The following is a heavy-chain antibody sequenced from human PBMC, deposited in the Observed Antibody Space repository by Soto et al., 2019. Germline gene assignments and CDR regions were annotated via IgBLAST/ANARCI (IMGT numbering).Heavy chain of an antibody. V-gene: IGHV2-5*02. D-gene: IGHD2-2*01. CDR3: AHLLGGCIRTTCSPLRFDY. CDR2: IYWDGDE. CDR1: GFSLTTGELG. Sequence: QITLKESGPPLVEPTQTLTLTCTFSGFSLTTGELGVGWIRQPPGKALEWLSLIYWDGDEHYTPSLKSILTIPQDTSNNQVVLTMTNMDPVDTATYFCAHLLGGCIRTTCSPLRFDYWGQGTLVTVSS. J-gene: IGHJ4*02.